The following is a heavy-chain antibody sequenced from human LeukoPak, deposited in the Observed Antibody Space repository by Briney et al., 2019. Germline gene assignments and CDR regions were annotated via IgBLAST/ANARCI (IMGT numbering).Heavy chain of an antibody. Sequence: SETLSLTCTVSGVSISSSSYYWGWIRQPPGKGLEWIGSIYYSGSAYYNPSLKSRVTISVDTSKNQFSLKLSSVTAADTAVYYCARDSVYRDLPQGFEMDAWGQGTTVTVSS. CDR2: IYYSGSA. J-gene: IGHJ6*02. CDR3: ARDSVYRDLPQGFEMDA. D-gene: IGHD3-10*01. CDR1: GVSISSSSYY. V-gene: IGHV4-39*02.